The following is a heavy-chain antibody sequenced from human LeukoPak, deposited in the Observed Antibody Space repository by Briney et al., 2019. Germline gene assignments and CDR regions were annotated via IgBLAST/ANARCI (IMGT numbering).Heavy chain of an antibody. CDR2: IYYSGST. Sequence: SETLSLTCSVSGDSFSSYYWGWIRQPPGKGLEWIGSIYYSGSTYYNPSLKSRVTISVDTSKNQFSLKLSSVTAADTAVYYCARHPSSVAGTRHDFDYWGQGTLVTVSS. CDR1: GDSFSSYY. D-gene: IGHD6-19*01. CDR3: ARHPSSVAGTRHDFDY. J-gene: IGHJ4*02. V-gene: IGHV4-39*01.